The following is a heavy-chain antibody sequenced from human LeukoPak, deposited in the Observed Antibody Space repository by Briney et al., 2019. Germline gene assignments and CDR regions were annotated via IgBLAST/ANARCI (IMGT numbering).Heavy chain of an antibody. CDR2: INHSGST. V-gene: IGHV4-34*01. CDR1: GGSFSDYY. CDR3: ARQTRIAAAGN. D-gene: IGHD6-13*01. Sequence: SETLSLTCAVYGGSFSDYYWSWIRQPPGKGLEWIGEINHSGSTNYNPSLKSRVTISVDTSKNQFSLKLSSVTAADTAVYYCARQTRIAAAGNWGQGTLVTVSS. J-gene: IGHJ4*02.